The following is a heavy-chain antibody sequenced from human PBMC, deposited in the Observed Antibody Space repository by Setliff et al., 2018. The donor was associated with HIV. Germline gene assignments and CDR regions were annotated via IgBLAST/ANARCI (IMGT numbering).Heavy chain of an antibody. D-gene: IGHD2-15*01. CDR3: ARRDLRYCGGGTCYPFDV. CDR1: GGSISSSSYY. V-gene: IGHV4-39*01. J-gene: IGHJ3*01. CDR2: ISSRDYT. Sequence: TSETLSLTCTVSGGSISSSSYYWGWIRQPPGKGLEWIGSISSRDYTYYKPSLKTRVVISVDTSKNQFSLRLNSVTAADTAVYYCARRDLRYCGGGTCYPFDVWGQGTMVTVS.